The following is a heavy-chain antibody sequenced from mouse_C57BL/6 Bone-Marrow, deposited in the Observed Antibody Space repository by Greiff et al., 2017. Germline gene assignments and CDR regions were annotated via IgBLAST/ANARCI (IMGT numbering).Heavy chain of an antibody. V-gene: IGHV3-6*01. CDR2: ISYDGSN. D-gene: IGHD2-3*01. J-gene: IGHJ3*01. CDR3: ARDDGYYWFAY. CDR1: GYSITSGYY. Sequence: EVKLEESGPGLVQPSQSLSLTCSVTGYSITSGYYWNWIRQFPGNKLEWMGYISYDGSNNYNPSLKNRISITRDTSKNQFFLKLNSVTTEETDTHYCARDDGYYWFAYTGQGNLETVSA.